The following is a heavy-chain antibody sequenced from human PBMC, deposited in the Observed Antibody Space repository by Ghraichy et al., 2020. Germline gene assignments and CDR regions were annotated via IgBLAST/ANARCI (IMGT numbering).Heavy chain of an antibody. Sequence: GESLNISCKGSGYSFTSYWIGWVRQMPGKGLEWMGIIYPGDSDTRYSPSFQGQVTISADKSISTAYLQWSSLKASDTAMYYCARQTPGIAAAGTLDYWGQGTLVTVSS. V-gene: IGHV5-51*01. CDR3: ARQTPGIAAAGTLDY. J-gene: IGHJ4*02. D-gene: IGHD6-13*01. CDR2: IYPGDSDT. CDR1: GYSFTSYW.